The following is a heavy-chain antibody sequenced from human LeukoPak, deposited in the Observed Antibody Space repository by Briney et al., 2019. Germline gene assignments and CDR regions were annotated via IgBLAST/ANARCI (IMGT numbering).Heavy chain of an antibody. CDR1: GASISSSNW. V-gene: IGHV4-4*02. D-gene: IGHD3-10*01. Sequence: SGTLSLTCAVSGASISSSNWWSWVRQSPGKGLEWIGSIYHSGSTYYNPSLKSRVTISVDTSKNQFSLKLSSVTAADTAVYYCARVAGSSYDYWGQGTLVTVSS. J-gene: IGHJ4*02. CDR2: IYHSGST. CDR3: ARVAGSSYDY.